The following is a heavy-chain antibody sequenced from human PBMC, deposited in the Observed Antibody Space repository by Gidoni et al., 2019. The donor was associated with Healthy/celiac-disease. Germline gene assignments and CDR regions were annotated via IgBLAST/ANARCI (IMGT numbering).Heavy chain of an antibody. CDR1: GGSISSGGYS. D-gene: IGHD7-27*01. CDR3: ASGGVNWGNWFDP. J-gene: IGHJ5*02. CDR2: IYHSGST. Sequence: QLQLQESGSGLVKPSQTLSLTCAVSGGSISSGGYSWSWIRQPPGKGLEWSGYIYHSGSTYYNPSLKSRVTISVDRSKNQFSLKLSSVTAADTAVYYCASGGVNWGNWFDPWGQGTLVTVSS. V-gene: IGHV4-30-2*01.